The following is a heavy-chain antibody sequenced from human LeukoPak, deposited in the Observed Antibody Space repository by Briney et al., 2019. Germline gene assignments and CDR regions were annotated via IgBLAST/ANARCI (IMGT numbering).Heavy chain of an antibody. CDR3: ARTPQGQAATLWFFDY. D-gene: IGHD2-15*01. J-gene: IGHJ4*02. CDR1: GGSISSSSYY. Sequence: SETLSLTCTVSGGSISSSSYYWGWIRQPPGKGLEWIGSIYYSGSTYYNPSLKSRVTISVDTSKNQFSLKLSSVTAADTAVYYCARTPQGQAATLWFFDYWGQGTLVTVSS. CDR2: IYYSGST. V-gene: IGHV4-39*07.